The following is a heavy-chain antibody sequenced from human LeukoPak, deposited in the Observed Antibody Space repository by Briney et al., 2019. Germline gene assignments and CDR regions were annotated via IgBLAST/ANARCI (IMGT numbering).Heavy chain of an antibody. V-gene: IGHV3-74*01. Sequence: PGESLKISCKDSGFSFTNYWIAWVRQMPGKGLEWVSRINGDGSSATYADSVKGLFTISRDNAKNTLYLKMNSLRAEDTAVYYCARDCVTSCWTDYWGQGTLVTVSS. CDR1: GFSFTNYW. D-gene: IGHD2-2*01. CDR3: ARDCVTSCWTDY. CDR2: INGDGSSA. J-gene: IGHJ4*02.